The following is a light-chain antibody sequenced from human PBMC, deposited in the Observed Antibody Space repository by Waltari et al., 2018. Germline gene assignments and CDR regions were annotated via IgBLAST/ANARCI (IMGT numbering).Light chain of an antibody. CDR1: SANSGAGYD. V-gene: IGLV1-40*01. CDR3: QSDDSNVSGLYV. Sequence: QSVLTQPPSASGAPGQRVTISCTGSSANSGAGYDVHWYQKLPATAPKLFIYDNTNRPPAGLDRRFASTYGTSTSPAITGLQAADEADYYCQSDDSNVSGLYVFGAGTRVTVL. J-gene: IGLJ1*01. CDR2: DNT.